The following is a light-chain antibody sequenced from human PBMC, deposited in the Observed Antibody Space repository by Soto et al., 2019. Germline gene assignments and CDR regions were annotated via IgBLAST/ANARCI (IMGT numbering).Light chain of an antibody. CDR3: SSYTSTSTYV. Sequence: LTQPASVSGSPGQSITISCTGTSSDVGYDNYVSWYQQHPGRAPKSLIYEVSNRPSGVSNRFSGSKSGNTASLTISGLQAEDEADYYCSSYTSTSTYVFGTGTKVT. CDR2: EVS. V-gene: IGLV2-14*01. CDR1: SSDVGYDNY. J-gene: IGLJ1*01.